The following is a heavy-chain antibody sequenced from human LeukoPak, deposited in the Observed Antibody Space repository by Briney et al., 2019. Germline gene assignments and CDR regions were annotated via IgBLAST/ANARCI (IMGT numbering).Heavy chain of an antibody. D-gene: IGHD6-13*01. V-gene: IGHV1-46*01. J-gene: IGHJ6*02. CDR2: INPSGGST. CDR3: ARNVGAAAINYGMDV. Sequence: ASVKVSCKASGYTFTSYYMHWVRQAPGQGLEWMGIINPSGGSTSYAQKSQGRVTMTTDTSTSTAYMELRSLRSDDTAVYYCARNVGAAAINYGMDVWGQGTTVTVSS. CDR1: GYTFTSYY.